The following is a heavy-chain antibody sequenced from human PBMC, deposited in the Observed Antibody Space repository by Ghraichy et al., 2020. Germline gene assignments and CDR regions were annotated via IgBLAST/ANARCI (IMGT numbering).Heavy chain of an antibody. CDR1: GFTFGRYW. CDR3: ARGLWVTATGI. D-gene: IGHD2-21*02. J-gene: IGHJ3*02. Sequence: GGSLRLSCAASGFTFGRYWMTWVRQAPGKGLECVANIKHDGSEKYYIDSVEGRFTISRDNAKNSLYLQMNSLRAEDTAVYYCARGLWVTATGIWGQGTMVTVSS. V-gene: IGHV3-7*01. CDR2: IKHDGSEK.